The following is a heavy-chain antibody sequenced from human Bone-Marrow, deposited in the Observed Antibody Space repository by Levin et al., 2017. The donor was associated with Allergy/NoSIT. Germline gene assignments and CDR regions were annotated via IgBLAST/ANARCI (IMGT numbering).Heavy chain of an antibody. CDR1: GFSFSRYG. CDR3: AKDRGGDYYDSSSSDGAFDI. Sequence: GGSLRLSCAASGFSFSRYGMHWVRQAPGKGLEWLAVISYEGSKKNYADSVKGRFTISREDSKNTLYLQINSLRAEDTAVYYCAKDRGGDYYDSSSSDGAFDIWGQGTMVTVSS. V-gene: IGHV3-30*18. CDR2: ISYEGSKK. J-gene: IGHJ3*02. D-gene: IGHD3-22*01.